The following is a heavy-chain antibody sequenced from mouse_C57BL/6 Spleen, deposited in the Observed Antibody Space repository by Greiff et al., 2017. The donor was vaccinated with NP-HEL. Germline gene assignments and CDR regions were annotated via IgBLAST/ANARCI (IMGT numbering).Heavy chain of an antibody. CDR2: IYPGSGST. CDR3: ASRHYGTYAMDY. D-gene: IGHD1-1*01. CDR1: GYTFTSYW. J-gene: IGHJ4*01. V-gene: IGHV1-55*01. Sequence: QVQLQQPGAELVKPGASVKMSRKASGYTFTSYWITWVKQRPGQGLEWIGDIYPGSGSTNYNEKFKSKATLTVDTSSSTAYMQLSSLTSEDSAVYYCASRHYGTYAMDYWGQGTSVTVSS.